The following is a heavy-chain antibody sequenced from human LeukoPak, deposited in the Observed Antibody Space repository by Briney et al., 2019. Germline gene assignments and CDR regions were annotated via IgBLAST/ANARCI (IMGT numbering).Heavy chain of an antibody. CDR3: ARESRAVVTHFDY. V-gene: IGHV3-21*01. CDR2: ISSSSSYI. J-gene: IGHJ4*02. Sequence: GGSLRLSCAASGFTFSSYSMNWVRQAPGKGLEWVSSISSSSSYIYYADSVKGRFTISRDNAKNSLYLQMNSLRAEDTAVYYCARESRAVVTHFDYWGQGTLVTVSS. CDR1: GFTFSSYS. D-gene: IGHD3-22*01.